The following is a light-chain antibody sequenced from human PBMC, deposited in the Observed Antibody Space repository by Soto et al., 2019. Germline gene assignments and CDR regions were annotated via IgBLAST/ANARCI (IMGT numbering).Light chain of an antibody. J-gene: IGLJ1*01. V-gene: IGLV2-8*01. CDR3: SSYAASNILV. CDR2: EVS. CDR1: SSDVGGYNY. Sequence: QSALTQPASASGSPGQSVTISCTGTSSDVGGYNYVSWYQQHPGKAPKLMIYEVSKRPSGVPDRFSGSKSGNTASLTVSGLQAEDEAVYYCSSYAASNILVFGTGTKATVL.